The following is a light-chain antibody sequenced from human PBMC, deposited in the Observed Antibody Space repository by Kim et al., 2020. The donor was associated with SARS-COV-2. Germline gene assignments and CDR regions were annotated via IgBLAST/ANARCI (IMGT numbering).Light chain of an antibody. CDR3: QQYMNWPPYT. CDR2: DTS. CDR1: RSVGSN. J-gene: IGKJ2*01. Sequence: GSPGESASLSCRASRSVGSNLAWYQHKPGQAPRLLIFDTSKRATGVPARFSGSGSGTLFTLTISDLQSEDFAFYYCQQYMNWPPYTFGQGTKLEI. V-gene: IGKV3-15*01.